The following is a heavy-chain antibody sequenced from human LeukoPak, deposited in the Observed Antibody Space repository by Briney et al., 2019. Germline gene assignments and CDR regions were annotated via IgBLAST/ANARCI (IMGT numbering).Heavy chain of an antibody. J-gene: IGHJ4*02. D-gene: IGHD5-12*01. CDR1: GFTFSSYA. V-gene: IGHV3-30-3*01. CDR2: ISYDGSNK. Sequence: GGSLRLSCADSGFTFSSYAMHWVRQAPGKGLEWVAVISYDGSNKYYADSVKGRFTISRDNSKNTLYLQMNSLRAEDTAVYYCARGGGYSGYDSYFDYWGQGTLVTVSS. CDR3: ARGGGYSGYDSYFDY.